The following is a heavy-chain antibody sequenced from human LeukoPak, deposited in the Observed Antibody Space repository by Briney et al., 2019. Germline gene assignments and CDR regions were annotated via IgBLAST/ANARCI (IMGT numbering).Heavy chain of an antibody. D-gene: IGHD6-13*01. CDR2: ISAYNGNT. J-gene: IGHJ5*02. CDR1: GYTFTSYG. V-gene: IGHV1-18*01. CDR3: ARTYSSSWYFAGFDP. Sequence: ASVKVSCKASGYTFTSYGISWVRQAPGQGLEWMGWISAYNGNTNYAQKLQGRVTMTTDTSTSTAYMELRSLRSDDTAVYYCARTYSSSWYFAGFDPRGQGTLVTVSS.